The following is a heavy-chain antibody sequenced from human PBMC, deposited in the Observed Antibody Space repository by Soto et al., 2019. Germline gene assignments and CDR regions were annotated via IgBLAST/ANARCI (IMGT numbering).Heavy chain of an antibody. CDR1: GGSISSSNW. CDR2: IYHSGST. D-gene: IGHD4-17*01. J-gene: IGHJ6*02. CDR3: ARTSVGTTDGYYYYGMDV. Sequence: QVQLQESGPGLVKPSGTLSLTCAVSGGSISSSNWWSWVRQPPGKGLEWIGEIYHSGSTNYNPSLKSRVTISVDKSKNQFFLKLSSVTAADTAVYYCARTSVGTTDGYYYYGMDVWGQGTTVTVSS. V-gene: IGHV4-4*02.